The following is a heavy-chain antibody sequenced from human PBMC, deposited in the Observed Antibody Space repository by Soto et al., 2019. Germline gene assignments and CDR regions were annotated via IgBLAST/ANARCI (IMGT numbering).Heavy chain of an antibody. J-gene: IGHJ3*02. D-gene: IGHD2-21*02. CDR1: GGSISSGGYY. V-gene: IGHV4-31*03. CDR3: ARDQGGNSEGAFVI. Sequence: PSETLSLTCTVSGGSISSGGYYWSWIRQHPGKGLEWIGYIYYSGSTYYNPSLKSRVTISVDTSKNQFSLKLSSVTAADTAVYYCARDQGGNSEGAFVIWGQGTMVTVSS. CDR2: IYYSGST.